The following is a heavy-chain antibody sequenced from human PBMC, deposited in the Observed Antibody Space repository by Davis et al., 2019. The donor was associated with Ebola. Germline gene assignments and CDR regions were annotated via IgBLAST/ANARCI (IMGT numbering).Heavy chain of an antibody. CDR3: TRHVPGDFWYFDL. Sequence: GESLKISCVGSGFSVSDKYMSWVRQAPGKGLEWVSVMYRDGRMYHADSVKGRFTISRDDSKNTVYLQINSLRAEDTAMYHCTRHVPGDFWYFDLWGRGTLVTVSS. CDR2: MYRDGRM. CDR1: GFSVSDKY. D-gene: IGHD4-17*01. V-gene: IGHV3-66*04. J-gene: IGHJ2*01.